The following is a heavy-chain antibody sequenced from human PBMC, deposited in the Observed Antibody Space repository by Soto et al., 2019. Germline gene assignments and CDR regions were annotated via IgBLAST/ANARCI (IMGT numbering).Heavy chain of an antibody. CDR2: IYPGDSYT. CDR3: AIVLSLWFDP. J-gene: IGHJ5*02. V-gene: IGHV5-51*01. D-gene: IGHD3-16*01. CDR1: GYSFTSYW. Sequence: PXESLKIWFKGSGYSFTSYWIGWVRQIPGKGLEWMGIIYPGDSYTRYSPSFQGQVTISADKSISTAYLQWSSLKASDTAMYYCAIVLSLWFDPWGQGTLVTVS.